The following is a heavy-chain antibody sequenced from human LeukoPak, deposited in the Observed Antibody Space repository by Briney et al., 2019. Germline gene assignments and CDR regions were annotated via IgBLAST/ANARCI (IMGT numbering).Heavy chain of an antibody. CDR1: GYTFTSYG. D-gene: IGHD3-22*01. J-gene: IGHJ5*02. Sequence: GASVKVSCRASGYTFTSYGISWVRQAPGQGLEWMGWISAYNGNTNYAQKLQGRVTITTDTSTSTAYMELRSLRSDDTAVYYCARAKRPYYYDSSGSNWFDPWGQGTMVTVSS. CDR3: ARAKRPYYYDSSGSNWFDP. CDR2: ISAYNGNT. V-gene: IGHV1-18*01.